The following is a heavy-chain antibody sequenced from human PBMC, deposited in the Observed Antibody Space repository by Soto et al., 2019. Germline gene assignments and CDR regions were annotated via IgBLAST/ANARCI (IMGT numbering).Heavy chain of an antibody. V-gene: IGHV4-39*01. CDR2: IYYSGST. CDR1: GGSISSSSYY. Sequence: SETLSLTCTVSGGSISSSSYYWGWIRQPPGKGLEWIGSIYYSGSTYYNPSLKSRVTISVDTSKNQFSLKLISVTAADTAVYYCAGSYSSSWYSYYYYGMDVWGQGTTVTVSS. D-gene: IGHD6-13*01. CDR3: AGSYSSSWYSYYYYGMDV. J-gene: IGHJ6*02.